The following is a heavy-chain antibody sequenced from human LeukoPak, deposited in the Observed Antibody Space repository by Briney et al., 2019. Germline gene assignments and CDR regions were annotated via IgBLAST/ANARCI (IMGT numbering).Heavy chain of an antibody. Sequence: GGSLRLSCGASGFTFSNSWMHWVRQAPGKGLVWVSYMNGDGSTISHADSVKGRFTISRDNSKNTLYLQMNSLRAEDTAVYYCANNPAYGMDVWGQGTTVTVSS. CDR3: ANNPAYGMDV. V-gene: IGHV3-74*01. D-gene: IGHD1-14*01. CDR1: GFTFSNSW. J-gene: IGHJ6*02. CDR2: MNGDGSTI.